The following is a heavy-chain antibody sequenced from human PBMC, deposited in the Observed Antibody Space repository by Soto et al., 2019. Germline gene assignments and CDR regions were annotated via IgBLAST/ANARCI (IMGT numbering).Heavy chain of an antibody. J-gene: IGHJ4*01. D-gene: IGHD6-19*01. CDR2: IKPDGSEK. CDR3: ARVAYRNGWILDY. V-gene: IGHV3-7*01. CDR1: GFPFSTYW. Sequence: EVQLVQSGGGLVQPGGSLRLSCAASGFPFSTYWMSWVRQAPGKGLEWVANIKPDGSEKYYVDSVKGRFSISRDNAENSLYLQMTSQRGEDTAVYFCARVAYRNGWILDYWAQGTLVTVSS.